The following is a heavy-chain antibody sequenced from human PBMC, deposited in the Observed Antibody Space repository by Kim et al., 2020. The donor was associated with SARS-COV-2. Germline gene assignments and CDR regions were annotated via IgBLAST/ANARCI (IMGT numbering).Heavy chain of an antibody. CDR2: INAGNGNT. J-gene: IGHJ5*02. D-gene: IGHD6-13*01. Sequence: ASVKVSCKASGYTFTSYAMHWVRQAPGQRLEWMGWINAGNGNTKYSQKFQGRVTITRDTSASTAYMELSSLRSEDTAVYYCARNGGSSSWLDNWFDPWGQGTLVTVSS. V-gene: IGHV1-3*01. CDR3: ARNGGSSSWLDNWFDP. CDR1: GYTFTSYA.